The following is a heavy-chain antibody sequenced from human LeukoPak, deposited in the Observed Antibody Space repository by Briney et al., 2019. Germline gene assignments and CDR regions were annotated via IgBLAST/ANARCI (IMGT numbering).Heavy chain of an antibody. Sequence: PGRSLRLSCAASGFTFSGYAMHWVRQAPGKGLEWVAVISYDGSNKYYADSVKGQFTISRDNSKNTLYLQMNSLRAEDTAVYYCARDLIQWTQKTAMVGYWGQGTLVTVSS. CDR3: ARDLIQWTQKTAMVGY. CDR1: GFTFSGYA. J-gene: IGHJ4*02. V-gene: IGHV3-30-3*01. CDR2: ISYDGSNK. D-gene: IGHD5-18*01.